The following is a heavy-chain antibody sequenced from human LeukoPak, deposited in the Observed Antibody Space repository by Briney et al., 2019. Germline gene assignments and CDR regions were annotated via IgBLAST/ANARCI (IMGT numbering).Heavy chain of an antibody. Sequence: GGSLRLSCAASGFTFSSYSMNWVRQAPGKGLEWVSYISSSSSTIYYADSVKGRFTISRDNAKNSLYLQMNSLRAEDTAVYYCARDWGYSSSWSPFDYWGQGTLVTVSS. V-gene: IGHV3-48*01. J-gene: IGHJ4*02. CDR3: ARDWGYSSSWSPFDY. CDR1: GFTFSSYS. D-gene: IGHD6-13*01. CDR2: ISSSSSTI.